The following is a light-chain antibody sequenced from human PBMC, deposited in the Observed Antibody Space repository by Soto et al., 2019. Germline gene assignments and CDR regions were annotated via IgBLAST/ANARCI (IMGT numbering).Light chain of an antibody. Sequence: SYYLGRKPSVTVAPGRTDTITCGGNNIGSKSVYWYQQRPGQAPVLVVYDDGDRPSGIPERFDGSNSGNTATLTISRVEAGDEADYYCQVWESSSGHYVSGSGTTVTV. CDR1: NIGSKS. J-gene: IGLJ1*01. V-gene: IGLV3-21*03. CDR2: DDG. CDR3: QVWESSSGHYV.